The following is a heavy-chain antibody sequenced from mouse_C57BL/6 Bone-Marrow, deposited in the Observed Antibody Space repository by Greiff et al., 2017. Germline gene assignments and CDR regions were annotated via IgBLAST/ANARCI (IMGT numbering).Heavy chain of an antibody. D-gene: IGHD1-1*02. J-gene: IGHJ3*01. V-gene: IGHV1-66*01. CDR1: GYSFTSYY. CDR3: ASYGFAY. Sequence: QVQLQQSGPELVKPGASVKISCKASGYSFTSYYMHWVKQRPGQGLEWIGWIYPSSGNTKYNQKFKDKATLTADKSSSTAYMQLSSLTYEDSAVYYCASYGFAYWGQGPLVTASA. CDR2: IYPSSGNT.